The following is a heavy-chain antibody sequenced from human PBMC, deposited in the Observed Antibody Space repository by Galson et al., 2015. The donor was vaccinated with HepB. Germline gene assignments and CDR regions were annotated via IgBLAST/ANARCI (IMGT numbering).Heavy chain of an antibody. V-gene: IGHV3-21*01. D-gene: IGHD4-11*01. Sequence: SPRLPGAASEFTISGYSMIRVRKAPWKGLESVASITGGVNYINYVDSVHDRYTISRDNARNSLFLQTNSLRVDDTAVYYCARVPLQPGYFDLWGRGTLLTVS. J-gene: IGHJ2*01. CDR1: EFTISGYS. CDR3: ARVPLQPGYFDL. CDR2: ITGGVNYI.